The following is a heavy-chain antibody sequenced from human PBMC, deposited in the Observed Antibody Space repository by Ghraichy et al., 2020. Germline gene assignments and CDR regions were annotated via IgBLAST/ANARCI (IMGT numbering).Heavy chain of an antibody. CDR3: ARGKHPGAYSNYRYYYYGMDV. J-gene: IGHJ6*02. D-gene: IGHD4-11*01. Sequence: SQTLSLTCAVSGGSISSGGYSWSWIRQPPGKGLEWIGYIYHSGSTYYNPSLKSRVTISVDRSKNQFSLKLSSVTAADTAVYYCARGKHPGAYSNYRYYYYGMDVWGQGTTVTVSS. V-gene: IGHV4-30-2*01. CDR2: IYHSGST. CDR1: GGSISSGGYS.